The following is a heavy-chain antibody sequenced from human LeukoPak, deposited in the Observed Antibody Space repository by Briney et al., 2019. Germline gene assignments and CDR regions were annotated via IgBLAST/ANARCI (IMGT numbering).Heavy chain of an antibody. J-gene: IGHJ4*02. Sequence: GGSLRLSCAASGFTFSSYAMHWVRQAPGKGLEWVAVISYDGSNKYYTDSVKGRFTISRDNSKNTLYLQMNSLRAEDTAVYYCARSTNYDSSGYYYEKYYFDYWGQGTLVTVSS. CDR2: ISYDGSNK. CDR3: ARSTNYDSSGYYYEKYYFDY. CDR1: GFTFSSYA. D-gene: IGHD3-22*01. V-gene: IGHV3-30*04.